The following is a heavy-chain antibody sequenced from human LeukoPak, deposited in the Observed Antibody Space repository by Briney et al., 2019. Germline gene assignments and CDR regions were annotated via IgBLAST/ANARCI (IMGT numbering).Heavy chain of an antibody. D-gene: IGHD3-10*01. CDR1: GFTFSSYG. Sequence: GGSLRLSCAASGFTFSSYGMHWVRQAPGKGLEWVAFIRYDGSNKYYADSVKGRFTISRDNSKNTLYLQMNSLRAEDTAVYYCAKDSNYYGSGSYPPYYMDVWGKGTTVTISS. CDR2: IRYDGSNK. J-gene: IGHJ6*03. V-gene: IGHV3-30*02. CDR3: AKDSNYYGSGSYPPYYMDV.